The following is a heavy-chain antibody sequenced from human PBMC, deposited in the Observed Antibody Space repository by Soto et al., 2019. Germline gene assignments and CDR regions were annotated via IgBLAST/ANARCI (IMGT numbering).Heavy chain of an antibody. CDR3: TRGADGFDY. J-gene: IGHJ4*02. D-gene: IGHD3-16*01. V-gene: IGHV3-13*01. CDR1: GFTFSSYD. CDR2: IGTAGDT. Sequence: EVQLVESGGDLVQPGGSLRLSCAASGFTFSSYDLHWVRQATGKGLEWVSGIGTAGDTYYAGSVKGRFIMSRENGKNSLYLQMNSLRAGDTAVYYCTRGADGFDYWGQGTLVTVSS.